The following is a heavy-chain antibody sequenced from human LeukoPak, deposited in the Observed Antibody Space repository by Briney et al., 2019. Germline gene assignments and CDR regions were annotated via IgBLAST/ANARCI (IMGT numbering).Heavy chain of an antibody. CDR1: GFSFSGYA. D-gene: IGHD3-16*01. CDR3: AREVRGDGDY. V-gene: IGHV3-23*01. J-gene: IGHJ4*02. CDR2: ISGSGINT. Sequence: GGSLRLSCAASGFSFSGYAMSWVRQAPGKGLEWVSGISGSGINTYYADSVKGRFTISRDNSKNTLYLQMSSLRAEDTAVYYCAREVRGDGDYWGQGTLVTVSS.